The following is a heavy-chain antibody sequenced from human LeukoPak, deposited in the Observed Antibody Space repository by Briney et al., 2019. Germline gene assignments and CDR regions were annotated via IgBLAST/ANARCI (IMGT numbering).Heavy chain of an antibody. CDR1: GFTFSSYA. CDR2: MSGSGGST. V-gene: IGHV3-23*01. J-gene: IGHJ4*02. D-gene: IGHD3-22*01. Sequence: PGGSPRLSCAASGFTFSSYAMSWVRQAPGKGLEWVSAMSGSGGSTYYADSVKGRFTISRDNSKNTLYLQMNSLRAEDTAVYYCAKDMTYYYDSSGYYWGQGTLVTVSS. CDR3: AKDMTYYYDSSGYY.